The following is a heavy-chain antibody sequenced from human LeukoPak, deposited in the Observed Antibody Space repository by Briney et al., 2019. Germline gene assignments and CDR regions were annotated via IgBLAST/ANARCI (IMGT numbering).Heavy chain of an antibody. D-gene: IGHD4-17*01. Sequence: PGGSLRLSCAASGFTFSGSAMHWVRQASGKGLEWVGRIRSKANSYATAYAASAKGRFTISRDDSKNTAYLQMNSLKTEDTAVYYCTRHGADYGDYLYWGQGTLVTVSS. CDR3: TRHGADYGDYLY. J-gene: IGHJ4*02. CDR1: GFTFSGSA. V-gene: IGHV3-73*01. CDR2: IRSKANSYAT.